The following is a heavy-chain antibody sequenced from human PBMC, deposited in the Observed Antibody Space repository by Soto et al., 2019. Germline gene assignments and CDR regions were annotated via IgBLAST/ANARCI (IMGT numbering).Heavy chain of an antibody. CDR2: IYNSGSTM. CDR3: ARESGGTGLDV. CDR1: GFTVSAFE. J-gene: IGHJ6*02. D-gene: IGHD1-1*01. V-gene: IGHV3-48*03. Sequence: EVQLVESGGGLVQPGGSLRLSCAASGFTVSAFEMNWVRQAPGKGLEWLSYIYNSGSTMTYADSVKGRFAISRDNAKNSLYLEMYSLRAEDTAVYYCARESGGTGLDVWGQGTTVTVSS.